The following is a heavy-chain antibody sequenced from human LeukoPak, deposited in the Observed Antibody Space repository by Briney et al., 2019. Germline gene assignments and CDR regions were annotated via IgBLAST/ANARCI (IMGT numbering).Heavy chain of an antibody. CDR1: GFTFSSYS. CDR3: ARSVMSSWDQPLTNFAY. J-gene: IGHJ4*02. V-gene: IGHV3-21*01. CDR2: ISGSSSYI. Sequence: SGGSLRLSCAASGFTFSSYSMNWVRQAPGKGLEWVSSISGSSSYIYYADSVKGRFTISRVNAKNSLYLQMNSLRAEETAVYYCARSVMSSWDQPLTNFAYWGQGTLVTVSS. D-gene: IGHD2-2*01.